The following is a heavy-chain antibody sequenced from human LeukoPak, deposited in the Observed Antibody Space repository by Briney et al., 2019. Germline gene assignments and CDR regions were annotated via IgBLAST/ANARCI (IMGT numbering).Heavy chain of an antibody. CDR3: ARDQTGIVGATGFDY. D-gene: IGHD1-26*01. V-gene: IGHV3-21*04. J-gene: IGHJ4*02. CDR1: GFTFSSYA. CDR2: ISSSSSYI. Sequence: PGGSLRLSCAASGFTFSSYAMSWVRQAPGKGLEWVSSISSSSSYIYYADSVKGRFTISRDNSKNTLYLQMNSLRAEDTAVYYCARDQTGIVGATGFDYWGQGTLVTVSS.